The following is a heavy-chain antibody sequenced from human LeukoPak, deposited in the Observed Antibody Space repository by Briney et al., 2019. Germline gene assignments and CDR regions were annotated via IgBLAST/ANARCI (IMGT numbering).Heavy chain of an antibody. Sequence: GGSLRLSCAASGFTFSSYAISWVRQAPGKGLEWVSAIGGSGTSAYYADSLKGRFTISRDNSKNTLYLQVNSLRAEDTAVYYCAKDDSAYSYASFDYWGQGTLVTVSS. CDR3: AKDDSAYSYASFDY. CDR2: IGGSGTSA. V-gene: IGHV3-23*01. D-gene: IGHD5-18*01. CDR1: GFTFSSYA. J-gene: IGHJ4*02.